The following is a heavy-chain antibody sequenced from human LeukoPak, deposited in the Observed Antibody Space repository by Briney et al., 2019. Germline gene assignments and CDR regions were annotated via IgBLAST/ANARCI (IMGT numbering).Heavy chain of an antibody. CDR3: ARRVRGSREYSSSSGMGYYFDY. D-gene: IGHD6-6*01. J-gene: IGHJ4*02. CDR1: GGSLSGYY. V-gene: IGHV4-34*01. Sequence: PSETLSLTCVVYGGSLSGYYWSWIRHPTGKGLEWIGEINHSGSTNYNPPLKSRVTISVDPSKNQFSLKLSSVTAADTAVYYCARRVRGSREYSSSSGMGYYFDYWGQGTLVTVSS. CDR2: INHSGST.